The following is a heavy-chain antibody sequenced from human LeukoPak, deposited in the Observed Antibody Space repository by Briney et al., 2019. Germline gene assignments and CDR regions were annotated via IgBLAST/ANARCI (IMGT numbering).Heavy chain of an antibody. CDR3: ARGRAVAGMRVGPHYYMDV. CDR1: GYTFTSYR. J-gene: IGHJ6*03. Sequence: EASVKVSCKASGYTFTSYRFSWVRQAPGQGLEWMGWISAYNGDTNYLQKLQGRVTMTTDTSTSTAYMELRSLRSDDTAVYYCARGRAVAGMRVGPHYYMDVWGKGTTVTVSS. CDR2: ISAYNGDT. V-gene: IGHV1-18*01. D-gene: IGHD6-19*01.